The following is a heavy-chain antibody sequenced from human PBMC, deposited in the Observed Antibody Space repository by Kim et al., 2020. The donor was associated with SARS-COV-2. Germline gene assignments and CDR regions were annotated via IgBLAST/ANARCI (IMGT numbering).Heavy chain of an antibody. J-gene: IGHJ4*02. CDR1: GGSISSSSYY. Sequence: SETLSLTCTVSGGSISSSSYYWGWIRQPPGKGLEWIGSIYYSGSTYYNPSLKSRVTISVDTSKNQFSLKLSSVTAADTAVYYCAGKNVDTAFDYWGQGTLVTVSS. CDR3: AGKNVDTAFDY. D-gene: IGHD5-18*01. V-gene: IGHV4-39*01. CDR2: IYYSGST.